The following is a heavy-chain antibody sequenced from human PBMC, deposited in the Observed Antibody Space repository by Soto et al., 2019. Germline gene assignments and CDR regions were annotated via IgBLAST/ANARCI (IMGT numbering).Heavy chain of an antibody. CDR3: AKRDYSDSGGYASRLDY. D-gene: IGHD3-22*01. J-gene: IGHJ4*02. CDR1: GFTFSTYA. V-gene: IGHV3-23*01. CDR2: ISGSGGRI. Sequence: EVQLLESGGGLVQPGGSLRLSCAASGFTFSTYAMAWVRQAPGQGLEWVSGISGSGGRIYYADSVQGRFTISRDNSKNTLYVKMNSLRAEDTAVYYCAKRDYSDSGGYASRLDYWGQGTLVTVSS.